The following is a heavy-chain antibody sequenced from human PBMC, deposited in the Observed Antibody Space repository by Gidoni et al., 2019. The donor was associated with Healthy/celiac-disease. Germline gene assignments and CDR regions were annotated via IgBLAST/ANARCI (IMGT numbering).Heavy chain of an antibody. CDR1: GFTFSYYY. Sequence: QVQLVGSGGGWVKPGGSLRLSCAASGFTFSYYYMSWIRQAPGKGLEWVSYISSSSSYTNYADSVKGRFTISRDNAKNSLYLQMNSLRAEDTAVYYCARIAPNYYYYYMDVWGKGTTVTVSS. CDR2: ISSSSSYT. J-gene: IGHJ6*03. V-gene: IGHV3-11*06. CDR3: ARIAPNYYYYYMDV.